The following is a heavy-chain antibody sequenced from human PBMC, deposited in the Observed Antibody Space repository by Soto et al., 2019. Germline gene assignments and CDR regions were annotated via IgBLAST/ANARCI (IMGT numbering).Heavy chain of an antibody. D-gene: IGHD1-26*01. CDR2: ITNDGNNE. Sequence: QMNLVESGGGVVQPGRSLRLSCAASGFVFSDYGMHWVRQAPGKGLEWVSLITNDGNNEYYRESGKGRFSISRGRSTNTVDLLMNSLRPEDTAVYSCAKAGPGGGRHFSYAMDFCGEGTTVTVSS. CDR1: GFVFSDYG. J-gene: IGHJ6*04. CDR3: AKAGPGGGRHFSYAMDF. V-gene: IGHV3-30*18.